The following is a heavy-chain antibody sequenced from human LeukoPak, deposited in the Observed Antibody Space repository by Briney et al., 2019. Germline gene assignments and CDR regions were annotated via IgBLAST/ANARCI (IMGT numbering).Heavy chain of an antibody. CDR2: IYYCGST. Sequence: PSETLSLTCTVSGGSISSYYWSWIRQPPGKGLEWIGYIYYCGSTNYNPSLKSRVTISVDTSKNQFSLKLSSVTAADTAVYYCARESGTLRYWFDPWGQGTLVTVSS. D-gene: IGHD1-1*01. CDR1: GGSISSYY. CDR3: ARESGTLRYWFDP. V-gene: IGHV4-59*01. J-gene: IGHJ5*02.